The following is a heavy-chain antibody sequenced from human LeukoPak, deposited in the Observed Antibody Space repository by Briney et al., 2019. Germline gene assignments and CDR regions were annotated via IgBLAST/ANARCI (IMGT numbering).Heavy chain of an antibody. CDR3: AKDGYCSAGSCFSANDAFDI. CDR1: GFTFSSYW. D-gene: IGHD2-15*01. V-gene: IGHV3-74*01. CDR2: INSDGSST. Sequence: GGSLRLSCAASGFTFSSYWMQWVRQAPGKGLVWVSRINSDGSSTDYADSVKGRFTISRDNAKDTLYLQLNSLRAEDTAVYYCAKDGYCSAGSCFSANDAFDIWGQGTMVTVSS. J-gene: IGHJ3*02.